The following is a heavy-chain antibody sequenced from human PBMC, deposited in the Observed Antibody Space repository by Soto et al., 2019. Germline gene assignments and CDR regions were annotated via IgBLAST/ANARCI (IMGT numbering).Heavy chain of an antibody. Sequence: SAPLSITCSVSGGSIISGDYYWIWILQPPGKGLEWIVYIYYSGTTYYKLSLKSRITISVDTSKNQFSLKLTSVTAADTAVYYCARAMVRGVTAEFYYYYGMDVWGQGTTVTVSS. V-gene: IGHV4-30-4*01. CDR3: ARAMVRGVTAEFYYYYGMDV. CDR1: GGSIISGDYY. D-gene: IGHD3-10*01. J-gene: IGHJ6*02. CDR2: IYYSGTT.